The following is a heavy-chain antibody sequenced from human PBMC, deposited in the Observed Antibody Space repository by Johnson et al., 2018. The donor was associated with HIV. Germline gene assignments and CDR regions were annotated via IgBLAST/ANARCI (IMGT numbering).Heavy chain of an antibody. CDR3: ARVTNDAFDI. Sequence: QMQLVESGGGVVQPGRSLRLSCAASGFTFSSYGMHWVRQAPGKGLEWVAGMWYDGTKKNYADSVKGRFTISRDNSKNTLHLQMNSLRAEDTAVYYCARVTNDAFDIWGQGTMVTVSS. V-gene: IGHV3-33*01. CDR1: GFTFSSYG. J-gene: IGHJ3*02. CDR2: MWYDGTKK.